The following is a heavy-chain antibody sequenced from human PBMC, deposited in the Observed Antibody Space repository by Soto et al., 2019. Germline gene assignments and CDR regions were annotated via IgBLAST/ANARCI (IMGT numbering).Heavy chain of an antibody. V-gene: IGHV3-53*01. CDR3: AESGGNGWFADAFDV. Sequence: GGSLRLSCAGSGFIVRSYYMSWVRQAPGKGLEWISVIYSGGSTYYADSVKGRFTISRDNSENTLYLQLNSLRAEDTAVYYCAESGGNGWFADAFDVWGQGTMVTVSS. D-gene: IGHD6-19*01. J-gene: IGHJ3*01. CDR2: IYSGGST. CDR1: GFIVRSYY.